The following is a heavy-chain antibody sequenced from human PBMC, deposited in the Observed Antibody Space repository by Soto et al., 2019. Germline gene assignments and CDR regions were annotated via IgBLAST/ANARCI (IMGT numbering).Heavy chain of an antibody. CDR3: ARLPYDFWSGFYGMDV. CDR2: IYYSGST. J-gene: IGHJ6*02. CDR1: GGSISSGGYY. Sequence: SETLSLTCTVSGGSISSGGYYWSWIRQHPGKGLEWIGYIYYSGSTYYNPSLKSRVTISVDTSKNQFSLKLSSVTAADTAVYYCARLPYDFWSGFYGMDVWGQGTTVTVSS. D-gene: IGHD3-3*01. V-gene: IGHV4-31*03.